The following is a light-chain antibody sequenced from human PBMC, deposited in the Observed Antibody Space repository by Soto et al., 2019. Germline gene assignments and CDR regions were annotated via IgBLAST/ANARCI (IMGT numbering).Light chain of an antibody. J-gene: IGKJ2*01. CDR3: QQYDRFPST. Sequence: DIQMTQSPSTLSASVGDTVTITCRASQSLSYWLAWYQQKPGQAPKPLIHKASTLESGVPSRFSGSGSGTEFTLTISSLQPDDFATIYCQQYDRFPSTFGQGTKLEIK. CDR1: QSLSYW. V-gene: IGKV1-5*03. CDR2: KAS.